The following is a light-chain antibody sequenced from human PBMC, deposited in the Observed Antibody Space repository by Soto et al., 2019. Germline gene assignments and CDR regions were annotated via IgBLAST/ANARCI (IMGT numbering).Light chain of an antibody. J-gene: IGKJ1*01. V-gene: IGKV3-15*01. CDR2: GAS. Sequence: EIVLTQSPATLSFAPGERATLSFRASQSVSSYLAWYQQKPGQAPRLLIYGASTRATGIPARFSGSGSGTEFTLTISSLQSEDFAVYYCQQYNNWPRTFGQGTKVDIK. CDR1: QSVSSY. CDR3: QQYNNWPRT.